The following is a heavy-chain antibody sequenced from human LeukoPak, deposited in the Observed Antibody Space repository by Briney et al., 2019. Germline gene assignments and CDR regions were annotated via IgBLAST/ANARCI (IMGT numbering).Heavy chain of an antibody. CDR1: GGSFSNYY. CDR3: ARHVTVRLAHNWFDP. CDR2: ITHSGST. Sequence: SETLSLTCAVYGGSFSNYYWSWIRQSPGKGLEWIGEITHSGSTNYNPSLKSRVTISVDTSKNQFSLKLSSVTAADTAVYYCARHVTVRLAHNWFDPWGQGTLVTVSS. V-gene: IGHV4-34*01. J-gene: IGHJ5*02. D-gene: IGHD1-20*01.